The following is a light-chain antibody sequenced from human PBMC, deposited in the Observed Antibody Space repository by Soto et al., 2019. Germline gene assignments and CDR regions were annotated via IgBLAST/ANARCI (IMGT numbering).Light chain of an antibody. CDR2: GAS. CDR3: HHNYNLWT. J-gene: IGKJ1*01. Sequence: EIVMTQSPATQSLSPGERATLSCRASQSVSSTYLSWYQQKPGQAPRLLMYGASTRATGIPARFSASGSGPDFTLTISSLQPEESVVYSCHHNYNLWTFGQGTKVAIK. CDR1: QSVSSTY. V-gene: IGKV3D-7*01.